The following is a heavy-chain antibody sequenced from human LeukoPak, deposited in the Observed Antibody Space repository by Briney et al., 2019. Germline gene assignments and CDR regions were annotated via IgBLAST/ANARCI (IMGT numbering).Heavy chain of an antibody. Sequence: GGSLRLSCAASGFTSSNAWMSWIRQAPGKGLEWVGRIKSKTDGGTTDYAAPVKGRFTISRDDSKNTLYLQMNSLQTQDTAVYYCTTLDYYYGMDVWGKGTTVTVSS. J-gene: IGHJ6*04. CDR1: GFTSSNAW. V-gene: IGHV3-15*01. CDR3: TTLDYYYGMDV. CDR2: IKSKTDGGTT.